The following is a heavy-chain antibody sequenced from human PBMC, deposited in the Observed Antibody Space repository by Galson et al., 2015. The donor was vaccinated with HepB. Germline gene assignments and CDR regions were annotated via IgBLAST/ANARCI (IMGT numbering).Heavy chain of an antibody. J-gene: IGHJ6*02. CDR3: ARDQGQTAVTTGDGMDV. V-gene: IGHV1-2*04. CDR2: IDPKNGGT. CDR1: GHTFTGYY. D-gene: IGHD4-17*01. Sequence: SVKVSCKASGHTFTGYYMHWVRQAPGQGLEWMGWIDPKNGGTNYAQKFQGWVTMTRNTSISTAYMELNRLTSDDTAVYYCARDQGQTAVTTGDGMDVWGQGTTVTVSS.